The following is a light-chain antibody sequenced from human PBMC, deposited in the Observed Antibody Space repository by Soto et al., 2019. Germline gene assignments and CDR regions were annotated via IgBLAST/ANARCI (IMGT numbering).Light chain of an antibody. CDR1: SIDVGAYDY. V-gene: IGLV2-14*03. Sequence: QCALPQPASVSGAPGQSITVSCTGTSIDVGAYDYVSWYQHHPGKAPKLMIYDVSYRPSGVSNRFSGSKSGNTASLTISGLQAEDEADYYCSSYTSSSTLVFGTGTKVTVL. CDR3: SSYTSSSTLV. J-gene: IGLJ1*01. CDR2: DVS.